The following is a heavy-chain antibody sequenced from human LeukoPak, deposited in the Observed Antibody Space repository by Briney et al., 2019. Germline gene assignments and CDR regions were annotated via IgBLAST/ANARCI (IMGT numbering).Heavy chain of an antibody. CDR2: IRYDGNNK. CDR1: GFTFSNYA. Sequence: GGSLRLSCAASGFTFSNYAMHWVRQTPGKGLEWVAFIRYDGNNKYYADSVKGRITISRDNSKNTLFLQMNSLRPDDSAMYYCAKPLKTVSTVTTRSYYFDCWGQGTLVTVSS. V-gene: IGHV3-30*02. J-gene: IGHJ4*02. D-gene: IGHD4-11*01. CDR3: AKPLKTVSTVTTRSYYFDC.